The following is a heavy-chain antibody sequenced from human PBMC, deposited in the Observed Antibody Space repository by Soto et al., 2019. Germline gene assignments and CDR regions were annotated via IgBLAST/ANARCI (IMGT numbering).Heavy chain of an antibody. D-gene: IGHD1-20*01. Sequence: TSETLSLTCAVPGGSVSRGSHYWSWIRQPPGRGLEWIAYISYTGTTDYNPSLKSRVTISLDMSKNQFSLRLDSVTAADTAVYYCARDRPDNSNSFDAFDIWGQGTMVT. V-gene: IGHV4-61*01. CDR1: GGSVSRGSHY. CDR2: ISYTGTT. CDR3: ARDRPDNSNSFDAFDI. J-gene: IGHJ3*02.